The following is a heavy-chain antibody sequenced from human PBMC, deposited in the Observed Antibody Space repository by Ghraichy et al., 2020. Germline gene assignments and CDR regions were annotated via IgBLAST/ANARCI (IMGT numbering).Heavy chain of an antibody. D-gene: IGHD3-10*01. CDR2: INPSGGST. CDR3: AREPITMVQGARVGYGMDV. Sequence: ASVKVSCKASGYTFTSYYMHWVRQAPGQGLEWMGIINPSGGSTSYAQKFQGRVTMTRDTSTSTVYMELSSLRSEDTAVYYCAREPITMVQGARVGYGMDVWGQGTTVTVSS. J-gene: IGHJ6*02. CDR1: GYTFTSYY. V-gene: IGHV1-46*01.